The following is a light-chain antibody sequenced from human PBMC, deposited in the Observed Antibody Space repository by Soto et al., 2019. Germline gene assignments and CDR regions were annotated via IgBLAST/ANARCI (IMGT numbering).Light chain of an antibody. CDR1: WSNTGTNT. CDR2: SDN. J-gene: IGLJ2*01. Sequence: QSALTQPPSASGTPGQRVTISCSGGWSNTGTNTVNWYQHLPGTAPKLLIYSDNQRPSGVPDRFSGAKSGTSASLAITGLQSEDEADYYCAAWDGSLNHILFGGGTKVTVL. V-gene: IGLV1-44*01. CDR3: AAWDGSLNHIL.